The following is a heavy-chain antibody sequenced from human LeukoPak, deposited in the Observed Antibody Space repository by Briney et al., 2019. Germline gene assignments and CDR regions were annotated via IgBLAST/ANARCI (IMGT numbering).Heavy chain of an antibody. CDR3: ASRYYDSSGYRS. V-gene: IGHV1-69*13. CDR1: GGTFSSYA. Sequence: SVKVSCKASGGTFSSYAISWVRQAPGQGLEWMGGIIPIFGTANYAQKFQGRVTITADEATSTAYMELSSLRSEDTAVYYCASRYYDSSGYRSWGQGTLVTVSS. CDR2: IIPIFGTA. D-gene: IGHD3-22*01. J-gene: IGHJ4*02.